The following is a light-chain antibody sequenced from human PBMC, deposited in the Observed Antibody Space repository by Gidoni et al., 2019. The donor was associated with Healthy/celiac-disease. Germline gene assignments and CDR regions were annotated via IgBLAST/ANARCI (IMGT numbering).Light chain of an antibody. V-gene: IGKV1-33*01. CDR2: DAS. J-gene: IGKJ4*01. CDR3: QQYDNLPSLT. CDR1: QDISNY. Sequence: DIQLTQSPSSLSASVGDRVTITCQASQDISNYLNWYQQKPGKAPKLLIYDASNLETGVPSRVSGSGSGTDLTFTISSLQPEDIATYYCQQYDNLPSLTFGGXTKVEIK.